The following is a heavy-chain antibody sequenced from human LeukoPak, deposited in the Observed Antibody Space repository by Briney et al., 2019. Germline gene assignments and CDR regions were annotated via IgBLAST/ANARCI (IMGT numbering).Heavy chain of an antibody. CDR1: GFTFSSYE. D-gene: IGHD6-19*01. V-gene: IGHV3-48*03. CDR3: ARVYGAVAGYDY. CDR2: ISSSGSTI. Sequence: PGGSLRFSCAASGFTFSSYEMNWVRQAPGKGLEWVSYISSSGSTIYYADSVEGRFTISRDNAKNSLYLQMNSLRAEDTAVYYCARVYGAVAGYDYWGQGTLVTVSS. J-gene: IGHJ4*02.